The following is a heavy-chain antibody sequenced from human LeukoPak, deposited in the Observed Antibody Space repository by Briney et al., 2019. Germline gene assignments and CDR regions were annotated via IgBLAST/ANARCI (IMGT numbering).Heavy chain of an antibody. V-gene: IGHV4-61*08. Sequence: SETLSLTCTVSGGSISSGDYYWSWIRQPPGKGLEWIGYIYYSGSTNYNPSLKSRVTISVDTSKNQFSLKLSSVTAADTAVYYCARDRFGTTFYYGMDVWGQGTTVTVSS. CDR3: ARDRFGTTFYYGMDV. D-gene: IGHD1-7*01. CDR2: IYYSGST. CDR1: GGSISSGDYY. J-gene: IGHJ6*02.